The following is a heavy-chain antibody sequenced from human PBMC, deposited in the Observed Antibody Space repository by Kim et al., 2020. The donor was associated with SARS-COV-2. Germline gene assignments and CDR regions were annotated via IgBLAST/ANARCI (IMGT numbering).Heavy chain of an antibody. Sequence: ASVKVSCKASGYTFTSYAMHWVRQAPGQRLEWMGWINAGNGNTKYSQKFQGRVTITRDTSASTAYMELSSLRSEDTAVYYCARVPPLIQLWRRGGTETNDYWGQGTLVTVSS. D-gene: IGHD5-18*01. CDR3: ARVPPLIQLWRRGGTETNDY. CDR1: GYTFTSYA. CDR2: INAGNGNT. V-gene: IGHV1-3*01. J-gene: IGHJ4*02.